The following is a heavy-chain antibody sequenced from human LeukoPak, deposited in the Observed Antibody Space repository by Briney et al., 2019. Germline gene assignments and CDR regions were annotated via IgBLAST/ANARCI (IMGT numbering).Heavy chain of an antibody. J-gene: IGHJ4*02. Sequence: SETLSLTCTVSGGSISGYYCSWIRQSPGKRLEWIAYISFTGNTNYNPSLKSRATISLDTSKTHFSLTLNSLTAEDTAVYYCARSPPGWYSDNSGKYYFDTWGQGALVTVSS. D-gene: IGHD3-22*01. CDR3: ARSPPGWYSDNSGKYYFDT. CDR1: GGSISGYY. V-gene: IGHV4-59*08. CDR2: ISFTGNT.